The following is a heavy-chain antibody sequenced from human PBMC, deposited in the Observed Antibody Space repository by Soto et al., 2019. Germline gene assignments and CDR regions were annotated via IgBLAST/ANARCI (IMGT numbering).Heavy chain of an antibody. CDR1: GGSLRNSV. Sequence: QVQLVQSGAEVKKPGSSVKVSCTASGGSLRNSVISWVRQAPAQRLEWRGGVIPILGTANYAQKFQGRVTMTADEATSTAYMDLSSLSPDDTAVYYCARLGHPGHWGPGTLVIVSS. J-gene: IGHJ4*02. V-gene: IGHV1-69*01. CDR2: VIPILGTA. CDR3: ARLGHPGH.